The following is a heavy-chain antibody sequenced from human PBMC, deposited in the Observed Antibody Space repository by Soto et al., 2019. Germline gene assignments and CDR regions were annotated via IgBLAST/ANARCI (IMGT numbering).Heavy chain of an antibody. CDR3: ARGAHYVGNPFDY. CDR2: MSISGRTT. Sequence: PGGSLRLSCAASGFIFRSYEMNWVRQVPGKGLEWISYMSISGRTTYYADSVKGRFTISRDNAKNSLYLQMNSLRADDTAVYYCARGAHYVGNPFDYWGQGTLVTVSS. CDR1: GFIFRSYE. J-gene: IGHJ4*02. V-gene: IGHV3-48*03. D-gene: IGHD3-16*01.